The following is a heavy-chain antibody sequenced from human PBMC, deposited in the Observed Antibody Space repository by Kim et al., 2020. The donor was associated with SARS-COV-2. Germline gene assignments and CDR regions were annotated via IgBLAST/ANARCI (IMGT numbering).Heavy chain of an antibody. CDR3: ARGMHEYCSGGNCYPYYYYFYTMDV. Sequence: SVKVSCKASGGTFSSYAISWVRQAPGQGLEWMGGIFPIFGTADNAQKFQGRVTITADKSTSTAYMELSSLRSEDTAVYYCARGMHEYCSGGNCYPYYYYFYTMDVWGQGTTVTVSS. V-gene: IGHV1-69*06. CDR1: GGTFSSYA. CDR2: IFPIFGTA. D-gene: IGHD2-15*01. J-gene: IGHJ6*02.